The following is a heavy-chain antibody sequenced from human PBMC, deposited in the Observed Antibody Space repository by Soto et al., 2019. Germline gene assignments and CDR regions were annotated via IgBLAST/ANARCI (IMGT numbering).Heavy chain of an antibody. CDR2: IIPIFGTA. Sequence: SVKISCKASGGTFSSYAISWVRQAPGQGLEWMGGIIPIFGTANYAQKFQGRVTITADESTSTAYMELSSLRSEDTAVYYCARVSGSGSYSNFEYWGQGTLVTVS. CDR3: ARVSGSGSYSNFEY. V-gene: IGHV1-69*13. J-gene: IGHJ4*02. D-gene: IGHD3-10*01. CDR1: GGTFSSYA.